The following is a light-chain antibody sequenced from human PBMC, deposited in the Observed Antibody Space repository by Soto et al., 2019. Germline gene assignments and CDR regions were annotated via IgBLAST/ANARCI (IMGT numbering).Light chain of an antibody. V-gene: IGKV1-27*01. CDR1: QDISDY. J-gene: IGKJ3*01. Sequence: DIQMTQSPSSLSASIGDRVTITCRASQDISDYLAWYQQKPGKVPTLLIYAASTLQSGVPSRFSGSGSGTEFTLTITSLQSEDVASYYCPKYGGTPYTFGPGTKVDIK. CDR2: AAS. CDR3: PKYGGTPYT.